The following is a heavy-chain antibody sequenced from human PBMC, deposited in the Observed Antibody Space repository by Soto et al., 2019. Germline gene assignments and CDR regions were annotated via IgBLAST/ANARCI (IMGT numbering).Heavy chain of an antibody. CDR1: GYTFTSYG. J-gene: IGHJ4*02. Sequence: QVQLVQSGAEVKKPGASVKVSCKASGYTFTSYGISWVRQAPGQGLEWMGWISAYNGNTNYAQKLQGRVTMTTDTSTGTAYMELRSLGSDDTAVYYCARDGSAWRGGIAARGDDYWGQGTLVTVSS. D-gene: IGHD6-6*01. V-gene: IGHV1-18*01. CDR3: ARDGSAWRGGIAARGDDY. CDR2: ISAYNGNT.